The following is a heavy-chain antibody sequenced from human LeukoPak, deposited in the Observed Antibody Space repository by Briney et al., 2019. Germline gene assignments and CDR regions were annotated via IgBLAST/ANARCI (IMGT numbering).Heavy chain of an antibody. J-gene: IGHJ4*02. CDR2: IKQDGSEK. CDR1: GFTFSSYW. D-gene: IGHD3-3*01. CDR3: ALRRNFCFDY. Sequence: PGGSMRLSCAASGFTFSSYWMSWVCQAPGKGLEWVAIIKQDGSEKYYVDSVKGRFTISRDNAKNSLYLQMNSLRGEDTAVYYCALRRNFCFDYWGQGTLVTVSS. V-gene: IGHV3-7*01.